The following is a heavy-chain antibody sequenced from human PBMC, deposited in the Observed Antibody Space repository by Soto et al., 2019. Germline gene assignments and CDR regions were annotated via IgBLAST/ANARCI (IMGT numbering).Heavy chain of an antibody. CDR1: GFSLSNARMG. J-gene: IGHJ6*02. V-gene: IGHV2-26*01. CDR2: IFSNDEK. Sequence: QVTLKESGPVLVKPTETLTLTCTVSGFSLSNARMGVSWIRQPPGKALEWLAHIFSNDEKSYSTSLKSRLTISKDTSKSQVVLTMTNMDPVDTATYYCAGVSQNPSQYYYYGMDVWGQGTTVTVSS. CDR3: AGVSQNPSQYYYYGMDV. D-gene: IGHD3-10*01.